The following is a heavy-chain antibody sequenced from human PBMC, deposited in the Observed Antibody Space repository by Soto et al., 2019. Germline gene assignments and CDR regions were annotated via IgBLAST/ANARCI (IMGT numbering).Heavy chain of an antibody. V-gene: IGHV4-30-2*01. CDR2: IYHSGST. CDR3: ASLRQYYYGSGSPRAIDP. CDR1: GGSISSGGYS. D-gene: IGHD3-10*01. J-gene: IGHJ5*02. Sequence: SETLSITCAVSGGSISSGGYSWSWIRQPPGKGLEWIGYIYHSGSTYYNPSLKSRVTISVDRSKNQFSLKLSSVTAADTAVYYCASLRQYYYGSGSPRAIDPWGQGTLVTVSS.